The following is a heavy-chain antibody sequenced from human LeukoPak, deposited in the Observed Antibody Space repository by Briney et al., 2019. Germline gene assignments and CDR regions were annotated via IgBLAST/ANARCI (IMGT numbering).Heavy chain of an antibody. V-gene: IGHV3-33*01. CDR1: GFTFSSYG. D-gene: IGHD3-22*01. CDR3: ARDVSQKHGYDSDYFDY. CDR2: IWYDGSNK. J-gene: IGHJ4*02. Sequence: PGRSLRLSCAASGFTFSSYGMHWVRQAPGKGLEWVAVIWYDGSNKYYADSVKGRFTISRDNSKNTLYLQMNSLRAEDTAVYYCARDVSQKHGYDSDYFDYWGQGTLVTVSS.